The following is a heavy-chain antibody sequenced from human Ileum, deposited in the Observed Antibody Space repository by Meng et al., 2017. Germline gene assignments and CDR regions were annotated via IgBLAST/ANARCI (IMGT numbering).Heavy chain of an antibody. CDR3: ATGSFSSDLPFDY. CDR2: IYFSGGT. CDR1: GGSVSSDTYF. Sequence: QVQLQESGPGLVRPSETLSLTCTVSGGSVSSDTYFWSWIRQPPGKGLEWIGYIYFSGGTYYNPSLKNRVTISRDTSKKQFSLNLSSATAADTAVYYCATGSFSSDLPFDYWGQGTLVTVSS. D-gene: IGHD3-3*01. J-gene: IGHJ4*02. V-gene: IGHV4-61*01.